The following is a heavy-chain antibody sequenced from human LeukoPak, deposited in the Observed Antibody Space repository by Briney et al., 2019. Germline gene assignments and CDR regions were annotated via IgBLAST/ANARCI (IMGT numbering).Heavy chain of an antibody. CDR3: TRGSSGRRDN. J-gene: IGHJ4*02. CDR2: MNPNSGNT. V-gene: IGHV1-8*01. CDR1: GYTFTSCD. D-gene: IGHD6-19*01. Sequence: AASVKVSCKASGYTFTSCDINWVRQATGQGLEWMGWMNPNSGNTGYGQSFQGRITMTRDISTGTAYMELSNLTSEDTAIYYCTRGSSGRRDNWGQGTLVTVSA.